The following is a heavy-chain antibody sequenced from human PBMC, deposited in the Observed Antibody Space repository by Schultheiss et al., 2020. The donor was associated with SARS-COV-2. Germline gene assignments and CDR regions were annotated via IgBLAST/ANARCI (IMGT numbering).Heavy chain of an antibody. CDR3: ARDHIVVVPAAIDYYYYGMDV. D-gene: IGHD2-2*01. Sequence: SETLSLTCAVYGGSFSGYYWSWIRQHPGKGLEWIGYIYYSGSTNYNPSLKSRVTISVDTSKNQFSLKLSSVTAADTAVYYCARDHIVVVPAAIDYYYYGMDVWGQGTTVTVSS. J-gene: IGHJ6*02. CDR1: GGSFSGYY. CDR2: IYYSGST. V-gene: IGHV4-59*01.